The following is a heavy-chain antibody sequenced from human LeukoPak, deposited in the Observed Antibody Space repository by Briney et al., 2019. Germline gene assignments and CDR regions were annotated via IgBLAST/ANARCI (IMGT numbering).Heavy chain of an antibody. J-gene: IGHJ6*02. CDR3: ARFSQVKTVTTGYYGMDV. D-gene: IGHD4-17*01. CDR1: GFTFSSYS. CDR2: ISSSSSYI. Sequence: PXGSLRLSCAASGFTFSSYSMNWVRQAPGKGLEWVSSISSSSSYIYYADSVKGRFTISRDNAKNSLHLQMNSLRAEDTAVYYCARFSQVKTVTTGYYGMDVWGQGTTVTVSS. V-gene: IGHV3-21*01.